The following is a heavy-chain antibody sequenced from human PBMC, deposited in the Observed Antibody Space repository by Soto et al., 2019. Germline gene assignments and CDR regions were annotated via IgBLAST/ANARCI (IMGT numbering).Heavy chain of an antibody. CDR3: AKNYYFDN. CDR1: GFTFSRYA. Sequence: EVQLLESGGGLVQPGGSLRLSCAASGFTFSRYAMSWVRQAPGKGPEWVSSINIDGSTYYADSVKGRFTISRDDSNNTLYLQMNSLRAEDTAVYYCAKNYYFDNWGQGTLVTVSS. V-gene: IGHV3-23*01. CDR2: INIDGST. J-gene: IGHJ4*02.